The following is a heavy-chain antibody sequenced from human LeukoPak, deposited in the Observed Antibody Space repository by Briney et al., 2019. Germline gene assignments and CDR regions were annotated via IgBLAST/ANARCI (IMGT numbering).Heavy chain of an antibody. D-gene: IGHD5-24*01. V-gene: IGHV5-51*01. Sequence: GESLQISCKGSGYSFTSYWIGWVRQMPGKGLEWMGIIYPGDSDTRYSPSFQGQVTISADKSISTAYLQWSSLKASDTAMYYCARQVKKRWLQFPHREYYFDYWGQGTLVTVSS. CDR1: GYSFTSYW. CDR2: IYPGDSDT. CDR3: ARQVKKRWLQFPHREYYFDY. J-gene: IGHJ4*02.